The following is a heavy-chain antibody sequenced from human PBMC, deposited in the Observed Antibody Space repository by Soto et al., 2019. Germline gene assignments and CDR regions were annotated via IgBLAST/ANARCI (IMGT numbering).Heavy chain of an antibody. J-gene: IGHJ4*02. CDR1: GFTFSSYA. Sequence: QPGGSLRLSCAASGFTFSSYAMSWVRQAPGKGLEWVSAISGGGDSTFYADSVKGRFTISRDNSKNTLYLQMNSLRAEDTAVYYCAEGHGAFDYWGQGPLVTVSS. CDR2: ISGGGDST. CDR3: AEGHGAFDY. V-gene: IGHV3-23*01. D-gene: IGHD1-26*01.